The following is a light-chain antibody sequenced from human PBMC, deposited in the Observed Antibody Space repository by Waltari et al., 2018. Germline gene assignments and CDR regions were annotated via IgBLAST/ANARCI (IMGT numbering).Light chain of an antibody. CDR3: AAWDDSLSAVV. J-gene: IGLJ2*01. Sequence: QSVLTQPPSASGTPGQRVTISCSGSSSNIGRNTVNWYEHLPGTAPKLLIYSNNQRPAGVPDRFSCSKSGTSASLAISGLQSEDEADYYCAAWDDSLSAVVFGGGTKLTVL. CDR2: SNN. V-gene: IGLV1-44*01. CDR1: SSNIGRNT.